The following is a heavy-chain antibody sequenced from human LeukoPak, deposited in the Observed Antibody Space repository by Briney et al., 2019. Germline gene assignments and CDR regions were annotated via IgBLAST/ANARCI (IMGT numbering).Heavy chain of an antibody. Sequence: ASVKVSCKVSGYTLTELSMHWVRQAPGKGLEWMGGFDPEDGETIYAQKFQGRVTMTEDTSTDTAYMELSSLRSEDTAVYYCATVAFPGPDSDGYNYNLDYWGQGTLVTVSS. CDR3: ATVAFPGPDSDGYNYNLDY. CDR1: GYTLTELS. J-gene: IGHJ4*02. D-gene: IGHD5-24*01. CDR2: FDPEDGET. V-gene: IGHV1-24*01.